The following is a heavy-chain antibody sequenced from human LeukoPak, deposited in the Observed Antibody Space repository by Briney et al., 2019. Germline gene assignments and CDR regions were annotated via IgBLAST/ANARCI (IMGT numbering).Heavy chain of an antibody. D-gene: IGHD5-12*01. J-gene: IGHJ4*02. CDR1: GYTFTNYA. Sequence: ASVKVSCKASGYTFTNYALHWVRQAPGQRLGWMGWINTGNGNTKYSQKFQGRVTITRATSASTAYMELSSLRSEDTAVYYCARVGYSGYDSRPVLNYWGQGTLVTVSS. CDR3: ARVGYSGYDSRPVLNY. V-gene: IGHV1-3*04. CDR2: INTGNGNT.